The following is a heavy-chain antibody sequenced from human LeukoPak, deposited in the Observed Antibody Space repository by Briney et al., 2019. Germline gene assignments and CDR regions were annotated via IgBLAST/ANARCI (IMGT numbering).Heavy chain of an antibody. CDR2: ITGSSRHI. CDR1: GFTFSNYN. V-gene: IGHV3-21*06. D-gene: IGHD3-3*01. CDR3: ARGIKDDYWSGT. J-gene: IGHJ4*02. Sequence: GGSLRLSCAASGFTFSNYNMNWVRQAPGTGLEWVSSITGSSRHIYYADSVKGRFTISRDNAKNSLYLQMNSLRGEDTALYYCARGIKDDYWSGTWGQGTLVTVSS.